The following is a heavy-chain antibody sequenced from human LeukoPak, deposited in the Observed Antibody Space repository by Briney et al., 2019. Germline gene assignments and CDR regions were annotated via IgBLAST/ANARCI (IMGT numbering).Heavy chain of an antibody. V-gene: IGHV1-69*06. CDR1: GGIFSSYA. J-gene: IGHJ4*02. CDR3: AKGSRLREGGSYRF. CDR2: IIPIFGSA. D-gene: IGHD3-16*02. Sequence: SVKVSCKASGGIFSSYAINWVRQAPGQGLEWMGRIIPIFGSANYAQKFQGRVTITADKSTRTAYMELSSLRSEDTALYYCAKGSRLREGGSYRFWGQGTLVTVSS.